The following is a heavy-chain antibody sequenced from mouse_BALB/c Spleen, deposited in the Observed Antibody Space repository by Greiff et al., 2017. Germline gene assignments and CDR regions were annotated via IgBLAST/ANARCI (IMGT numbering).Heavy chain of an antibody. CDR1: GFTFSSFG. CDR3: ARLLRGYAMDY. V-gene: IGHV5-17*02. CDR2: ISSGSSTI. D-gene: IGHD2-4*01. J-gene: IGHJ4*01. Sequence: VQLKESGGGLVQPGGSRKLSCAASGFTFSSFGMHWVRQAPEKGLEWVAYISSGSSTIYYADTVKGRFTISRDNPKNTLFLQMTSLRSEDTAMYYCARLLRGYAMDYWGQGTSVTVSS.